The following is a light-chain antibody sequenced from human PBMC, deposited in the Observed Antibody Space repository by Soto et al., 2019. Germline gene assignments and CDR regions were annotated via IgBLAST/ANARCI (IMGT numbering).Light chain of an antibody. CDR1: QSVSSSY. CDR2: GAS. Sequence: EIGMVPSATTLSVSPPERSTLSFGASQSVSSSYLAWYQQKPGQAPRLLIYGASSRATGIPARFSGSGSGTDFTLTISSLEPEDFAVYYCQQRRSSITFGQGTRLEIK. V-gene: IGKV3D-20*02. J-gene: IGKJ5*01. CDR3: QQRRSSIT.